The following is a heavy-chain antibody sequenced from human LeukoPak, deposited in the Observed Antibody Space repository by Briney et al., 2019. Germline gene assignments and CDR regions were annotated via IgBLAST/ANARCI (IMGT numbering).Heavy chain of an antibody. J-gene: IGHJ4*02. CDR3: ARSLGDD. V-gene: IGHV3-7*01. Sequence: GRSLRLSCAASGLTFSTYWMTWVRQAPGKGLEWVASINQNGREKYYVDSVKGRFTISRDNAKDSLYLQMNSLRDEDTAVYYCARSLGDDWGQGTLVTVSS. D-gene: IGHD3-16*01. CDR2: INQNGREK. CDR1: GLTFSTYW.